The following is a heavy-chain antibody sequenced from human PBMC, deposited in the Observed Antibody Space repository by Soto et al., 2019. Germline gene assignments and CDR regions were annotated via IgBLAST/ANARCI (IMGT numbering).Heavy chain of an antibody. CDR3: TRDLNYGLSTVYYDVFDT. Sequence: EVQLVESGGDLVQPGESLRLSCMASGFTFSGFWMAWVRQVPGKGLEWVDNLKGDGSKENYVDSVKGRFTISRDNAKTSLCLQMNSLRAEDTALYYCTRDLNYGLSTVYYDVFDTWGQGTMVTVSS. CDR1: GFTFSGFW. V-gene: IGHV3-7*01. CDR2: LKGDGSKE. D-gene: IGHD3-9*01. J-gene: IGHJ3*02.